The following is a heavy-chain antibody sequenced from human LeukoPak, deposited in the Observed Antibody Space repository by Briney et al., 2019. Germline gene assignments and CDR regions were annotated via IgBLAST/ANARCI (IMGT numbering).Heavy chain of an antibody. CDR2: ISSSSRTI. D-gene: IGHD2-2*01. CDR1: GFTFSSYS. J-gene: IGHJ4*02. V-gene: IGHV3-48*04. Sequence: GGSLRLSCAASGFTFSSYSLNWVRQAPGKGLEWVSYISSSSRTIYYADSVKGRFTISRDNAKNSLYLQMNSLRAEDTALYYCAKGGIVVVPAAMWDYFDYWGQGTLVTVSS. CDR3: AKGGIVVVPAAMWDYFDY.